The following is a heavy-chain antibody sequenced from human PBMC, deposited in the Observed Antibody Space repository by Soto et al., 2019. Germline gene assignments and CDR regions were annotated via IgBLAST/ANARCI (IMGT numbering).Heavy chain of an antibody. CDR1: GLNFNTDA. Sequence: EVQLLESGGGLVQPGGSLRLSCTASGLNFNTDAMTWVRQAPGKGLEWVSGIGDSGSGGSAHHAASLDGRFTISRDTSRNTLYLQMDSLRVEDTAVYYCAKGPGPFSAVAGYYYYGLDVWGQGTTVTVSS. J-gene: IGHJ6*02. V-gene: IGHV3-23*01. CDR2: IGDSGSGGSA. CDR3: AKGPGPFSAVAGYYYYGLDV. D-gene: IGHD6-19*01.